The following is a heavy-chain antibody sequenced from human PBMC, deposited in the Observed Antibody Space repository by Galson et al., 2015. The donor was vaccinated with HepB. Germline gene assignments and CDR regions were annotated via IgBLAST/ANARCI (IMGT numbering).Heavy chain of an antibody. CDR3: ASVGYYDSSGYYYRYYYYGMDV. J-gene: IGHJ6*02. Sequence: SLRLSCAASGFTFSSYEMNWARQAPGKGLEWVSYISSSGSTIYYADSVKGRFTISRDNAKNSLYLQMNSLRAEDTAVYYCASVGYYDSSGYYYRYYYYGMDVWGQGTTVTVSS. CDR2: ISSSGSTI. CDR1: GFTFSSYE. V-gene: IGHV3-48*03. D-gene: IGHD3-22*01.